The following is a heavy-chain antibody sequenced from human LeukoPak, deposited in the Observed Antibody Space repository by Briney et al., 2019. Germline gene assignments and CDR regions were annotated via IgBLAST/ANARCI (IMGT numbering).Heavy chain of an antibody. CDR1: GYTFTSYY. D-gene: IGHD2-2*02. V-gene: IGHV1-46*01. J-gene: IGHJ5*02. CDR2: INPSGGST. Sequence: ASVKVSCKASGYTFTSYYMHWVRQAPGQGLEWMGIINPSGGSTSYAQKFQGRVTMTRGMSTSTVYMELSSLRSEDTAVYYCARGLYCSSTSCYTYNWFDPWGQGTLVTVSS. CDR3: ARGLYCSSTSCYTYNWFDP.